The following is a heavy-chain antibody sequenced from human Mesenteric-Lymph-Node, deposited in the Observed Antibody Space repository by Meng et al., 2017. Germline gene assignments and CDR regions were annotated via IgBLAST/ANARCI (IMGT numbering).Heavy chain of an antibody. CDR1: GVSISSNIR. Sequence: VQLQESGPGLVKPSGPLSLHCGVSGVSISSNIRWTWVRQPPGKGLEWIGDIDDSGSTNYNPSLNSRISISLDKSKNHFSLKVNSVTAADTAVYYCARGKQDAWELLAYWGQGALVTVSS. V-gene: IGHV4-4*02. CDR2: IDDSGST. J-gene: IGHJ4*02. D-gene: IGHD1-26*01. CDR3: ARGKQDAWELLAY.